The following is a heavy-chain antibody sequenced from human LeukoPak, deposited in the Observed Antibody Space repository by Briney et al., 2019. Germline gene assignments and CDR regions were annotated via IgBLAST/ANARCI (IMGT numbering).Heavy chain of an antibody. Sequence: SETLSLTCTVSGGSINSGSYSWSLIRQPAGKGLEWIGRMQTGGTTNYSPSLKSRVTISVDTSKNQFSLKLSSVTAADTAVYYCARDFGAAYAFDIWGQGTMVTVSS. CDR3: ARDFGAAYAFDI. CDR2: MQTGGTT. J-gene: IGHJ3*02. CDR1: GGSINSGSYS. D-gene: IGHD3-3*01. V-gene: IGHV4-61*02.